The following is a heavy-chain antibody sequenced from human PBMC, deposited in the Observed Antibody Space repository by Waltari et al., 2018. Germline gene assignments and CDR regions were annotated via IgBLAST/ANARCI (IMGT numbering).Heavy chain of an antibody. V-gene: IGHV3-7*01. CDR1: GLTFSSYW. Sequence: EVQLVESGGGLVQPGGSLRLSGVASGLTFSSYWMTWVRQAPGKGLEWVAIIKQDGSEKHYVDSVKGRFTISRDNAKNSLYLQMNSLRVEDTAIYYCARGNWAPFDYWGQGTLVTVSS. J-gene: IGHJ4*02. CDR3: ARGNWAPFDY. CDR2: IKQDGSEK. D-gene: IGHD7-27*01.